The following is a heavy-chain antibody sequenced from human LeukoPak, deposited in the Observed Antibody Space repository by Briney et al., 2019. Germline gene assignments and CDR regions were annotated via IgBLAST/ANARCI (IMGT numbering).Heavy chain of an antibody. D-gene: IGHD3-22*01. CDR2: IYHSGST. J-gene: IGHJ3*02. CDR1: GGSISSGGYS. Sequence: SETLSLTCAVSGGSISSGGYSWSWIRQPPGKGLEWIGYIYHSGSTYYNPSLKSRVTISVDRSKNQFSLKLSSVTAADTAVYYCAGSETYYYDSSGYLGAFDIWGQGTIVTVSS. CDR3: AGSETYYYDSSGYLGAFDI. V-gene: IGHV4-30-2*01.